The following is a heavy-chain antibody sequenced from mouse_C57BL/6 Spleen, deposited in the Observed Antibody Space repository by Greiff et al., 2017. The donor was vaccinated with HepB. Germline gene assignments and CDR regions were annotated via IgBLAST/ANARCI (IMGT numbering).Heavy chain of an antibody. CDR3: ARQEGSYYRNVFAY. D-gene: IGHD2-14*01. CDR2: ISGGGGNT. CDR1: GFTFSSYT. J-gene: IGHJ3*01. Sequence: EVMLVESGGGLVKPGGSLKLSCAASGFTFSSYTMSWVRQTPEKRLEWVATISGGGGNTYYPDSVKGRFTISRDNAKNTLYLQMSSLRSEDTALYYGARQEGSYYRNVFAYWGQGTLVTVSA. V-gene: IGHV5-9*01.